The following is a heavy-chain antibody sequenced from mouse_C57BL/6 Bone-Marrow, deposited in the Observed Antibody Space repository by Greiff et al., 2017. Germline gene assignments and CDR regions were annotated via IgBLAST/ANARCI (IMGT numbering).Heavy chain of an antibody. CDR2: IYPGDGDT. V-gene: IGHV1-82*01. D-gene: IGHD2-4*01. CDR3: ARERSTMITALFDY. Sequence: QVQLQQSGPELVKPGASVKISCKASGYAFSSSWMNWVKQRPGKGLEWIGRIYPGDGDTNYNGKFKGKATLTADKSSSTAYMQLSSLTSEDSAVXCCARERSTMITALFDYWGQGTTLTVSS. J-gene: IGHJ2*01. CDR1: GYAFSSSW.